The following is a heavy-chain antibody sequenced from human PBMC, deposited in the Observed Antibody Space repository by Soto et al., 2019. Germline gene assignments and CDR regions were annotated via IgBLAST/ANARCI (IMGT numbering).Heavy chain of an antibody. CDR3: ARETQAEIWRSYSTNADFDY. D-gene: IGHD3-16*01. V-gene: IGHV3-7*01. J-gene: IGHJ4*02. CDR2: IKQDGSEK. CDR1: GFTFSGYW. Sequence: GSLRLSCADSGFTFSGYWMSWVRQAPGKGLEWVANIKQDGSEKYYVDSVKGRFTISRDNAKNSLYLQMNSLRAKDTAVYYCARETQAEIWRSYSTNADFDYWGQGTLVTVSS.